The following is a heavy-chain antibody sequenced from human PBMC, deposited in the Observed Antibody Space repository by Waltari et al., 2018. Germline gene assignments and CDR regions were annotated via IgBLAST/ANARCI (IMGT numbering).Heavy chain of an antibody. J-gene: IGHJ3*02. CDR2: IMTDGREE. CDR3: VRDQWFAFDI. Sequence: EVQLVESGGGLVQPGGSLRLPCAASAFPLSNYWMSWVRQAPGKGLEWVANIMTDGREEYYVDSVRGRFTISRDNAKNSLYLQMNSLRPEDTAVYYCVRDQWFAFDIWGQGTMVTVSS. CDR1: AFPLSNYW. D-gene: IGHD3-22*01. V-gene: IGHV3-7*01.